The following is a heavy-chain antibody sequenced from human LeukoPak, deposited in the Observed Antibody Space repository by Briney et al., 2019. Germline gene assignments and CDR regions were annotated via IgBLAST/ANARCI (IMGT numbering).Heavy chain of an antibody. Sequence: SQTLSLTCTVSGGSISSGGYSWSWIRQHPGKGLEWIGYIYYSGSTYYNPSLKSRVTISVDTSKNQFSLKLSSVTAADTAVYYCARSTLTTKHDYWGQGTLVTVSS. CDR3: ARSTLTTKHDY. CDR1: GGSISSGGYS. J-gene: IGHJ4*02. D-gene: IGHD6-13*01. V-gene: IGHV4-31*03. CDR2: IYYSGST.